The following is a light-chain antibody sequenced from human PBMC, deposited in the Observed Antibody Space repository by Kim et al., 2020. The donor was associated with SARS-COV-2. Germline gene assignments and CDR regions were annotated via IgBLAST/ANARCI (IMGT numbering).Light chain of an antibody. CDR2: AAS. V-gene: IGKV1-39*01. Sequence: DIQMTQSPSSLSASVGDRVTITCRASQSISSYLNWYQQKPGKAPKFLIYAASSLQSGVPSRFSGSGSGTDFTLTISSLQPEDFATYYCQQSYSTPRTFGQGTKLEI. CDR1: QSISSY. J-gene: IGKJ2*01. CDR3: QQSYSTPRT.